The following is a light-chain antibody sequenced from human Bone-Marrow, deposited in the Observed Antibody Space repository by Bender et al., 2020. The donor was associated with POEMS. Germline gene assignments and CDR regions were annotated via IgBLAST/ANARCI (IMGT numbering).Light chain of an antibody. Sequence: QSALTQPRSVSGSPGQSVTISCTGTSSDVGGYDYVSWYQQHPGKAPKLIYDVTKRPSGVSNRFSGSKSGNTASLTISGLQAEDEADYYCCSYAGSSTYVFGTGTKVTVL. CDR3: CSYAGSSTYV. V-gene: IGLV2-11*01. J-gene: IGLJ1*01. CDR2: DVT. CDR1: SSDVGGYDY.